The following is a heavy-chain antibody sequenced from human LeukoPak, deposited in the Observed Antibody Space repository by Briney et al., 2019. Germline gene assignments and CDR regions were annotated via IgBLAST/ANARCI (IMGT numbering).Heavy chain of an antibody. V-gene: IGHV4-59*01. Sequence: PSETLSLTCTVSGGSISSYYGSWIRQPPGKGLEWIGYIYYSGSTNYNPSLKSRVTISVDTSKNQFSLKLSSVTAADTAVYYCAREEVGGLDYWGQGTLVTVSS. CDR2: IYYSGST. J-gene: IGHJ4*02. CDR1: GGSISSYY. CDR3: AREEVGGLDY. D-gene: IGHD3-16*01.